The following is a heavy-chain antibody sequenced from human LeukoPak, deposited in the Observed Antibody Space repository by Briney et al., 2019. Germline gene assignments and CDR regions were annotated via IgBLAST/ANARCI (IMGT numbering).Heavy chain of an antibody. V-gene: IGHV1-8*03. Sequence: ALVKVSCKASGYTFTSYDINWVRQATGQGLEWMGWMNPNSGNTGYAQKFQGRVTITRNTSISTAYMELSSLRSEDTAVYYCARGRQGDVGSSIFDYWGQGTLVTVSS. CDR1: GYTFTSYD. J-gene: IGHJ4*02. D-gene: IGHD6-6*01. CDR3: ARGRQGDVGSSIFDY. CDR2: MNPNSGNT.